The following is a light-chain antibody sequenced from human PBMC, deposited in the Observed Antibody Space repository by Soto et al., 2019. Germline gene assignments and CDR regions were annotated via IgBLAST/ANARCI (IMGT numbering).Light chain of an antibody. Sequence: EIVMTPSSTTLSVSPGERATLSCRASQSVSSNLAWYQQKPGQAPRLLIYGASTRATGIPARFSGSGSGTEFTLTISSLQPEDFATYYCLQHNSYPRTFGQGTKVDI. CDR3: LQHNSYPRT. CDR2: GAS. CDR1: QSVSSN. V-gene: IGKV3-15*01. J-gene: IGKJ1*01.